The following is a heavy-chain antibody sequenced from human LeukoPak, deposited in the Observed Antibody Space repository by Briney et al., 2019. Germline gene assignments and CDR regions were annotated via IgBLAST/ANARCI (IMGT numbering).Heavy chain of an antibody. CDR2: FSPANSET. CDR3: VRGLVAYGMDV. V-gene: IGHV5-51*01. CDR1: GYSFTSYW. Sequence: GESLKISCKGSGYSFTSYWIAWLRQMSGKGLEWMGIFSPANSETRYSPSFQGQVTISADKSISTAYLQWSSLKASDTAMYYCVRGLVAYGMDVWGQGTTVTVSS. J-gene: IGHJ6*02. D-gene: IGHD2-15*01.